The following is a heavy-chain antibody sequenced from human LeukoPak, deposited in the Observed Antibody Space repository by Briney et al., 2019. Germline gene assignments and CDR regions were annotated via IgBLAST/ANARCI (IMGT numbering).Heavy chain of an antibody. D-gene: IGHD6-13*01. V-gene: IGHV4-4*09. J-gene: IGHJ6*03. CDR1: GGSISSYY. Sequence: SETLSLTCAVYGGSISSYYWSWIRQPPGKGLGWIGYIYTSGSTNYNPSLKSRVTISVDTSKNQFSLKLSSVTAADTAVYYCARLAVYSSPYYYYYMDVWGKGTTVTVSS. CDR3: ARLAVYSSPYYYYYMDV. CDR2: IYTSGST.